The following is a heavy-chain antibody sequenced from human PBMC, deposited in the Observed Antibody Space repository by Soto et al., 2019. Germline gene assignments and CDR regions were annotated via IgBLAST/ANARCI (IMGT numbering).Heavy chain of an antibody. CDR1: GGSISSGGYS. D-gene: IGHD6-13*01. Sequence: PSETLSLTCAVSGGSISSGGYSWSWIRQPPGKGLEWIGYMYHSGATDYAAPVKGRFTISRDDSENTLYLLMNSLKTEDTGVYYCTADRRHASSPFMDVWGQGTTVTVSS. CDR3: TADRRHASSPFMDV. CDR2: MYHSGAT. J-gene: IGHJ6*02. V-gene: IGHV4-30-2*01.